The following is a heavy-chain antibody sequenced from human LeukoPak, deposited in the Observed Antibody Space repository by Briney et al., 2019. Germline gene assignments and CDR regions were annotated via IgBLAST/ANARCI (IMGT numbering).Heavy chain of an antibody. J-gene: IGHJ4*02. CDR3: AFCSSTSCLHFDY. V-gene: IGHV1-69*13. D-gene: IGHD2-2*01. CDR1: GYTLTELS. CDR2: IIPIFGTA. Sequence: SVKVSCKVSGYTLTELSMHWVRQAPGKGLEWMGGIIPIFGTANYAQKFQGRVTITADESTSTAYMELSSLRSEDTAVYYCAFCSSTSCLHFDYWGQGTLVTVSS.